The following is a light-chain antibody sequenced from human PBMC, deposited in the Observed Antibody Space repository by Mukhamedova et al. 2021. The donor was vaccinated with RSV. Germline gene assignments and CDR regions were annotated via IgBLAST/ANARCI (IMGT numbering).Light chain of an antibody. CDR3: GTWDSSLSAGV. V-gene: IGLV1-51*01. Sequence: VTISCSGRSSNIGNNYVSWYQQLPGTAPKLLIYDNNKRPSGIPDRFSGSKSGTSATLGITGLQTGDEADYYCGTWDSSLSAGVFG. CDR2: DNN. CDR1: SSNIGNNY. J-gene: IGLJ2*01.